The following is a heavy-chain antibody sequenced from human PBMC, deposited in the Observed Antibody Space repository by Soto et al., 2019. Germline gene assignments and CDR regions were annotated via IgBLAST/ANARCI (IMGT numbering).Heavy chain of an antibody. Sequence: PSSTXSLTGSLYVFSFLDYDLVGFRHPPGKGRAWIGDINPSGSTNYNPSLKGRVTLSIDKSKNQFSLELNSVTAADTAVYFCARGRTYRRNGHYSRDVLDTWGQGTLVTVSS. D-gene: IGHD4-4*01. V-gene: IGHV4-34*01. CDR1: VFSFLDYD. J-gene: IGHJ4*02. CDR2: INPSGST. CDR3: ARGRTYRRNGHYSRDVLDT.